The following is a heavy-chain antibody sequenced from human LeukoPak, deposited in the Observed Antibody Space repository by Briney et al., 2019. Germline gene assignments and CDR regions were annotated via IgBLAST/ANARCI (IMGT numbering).Heavy chain of an antibody. Sequence: GGSLRLSCAASGFTFSSYAMHWVRQAPGKGLEWVAIISYDGSYKYYADSVKGRFTISRDNSKNTLYLQMNSLRAEDTAVYYCASGGYYDSSGSSYFQQWGQGTLVTVSS. CDR2: ISYDGSYK. J-gene: IGHJ1*01. CDR3: ASGGYYDSSGSSYFQQ. V-gene: IGHV3-30*11. CDR1: GFTFSSYA. D-gene: IGHD3-22*01.